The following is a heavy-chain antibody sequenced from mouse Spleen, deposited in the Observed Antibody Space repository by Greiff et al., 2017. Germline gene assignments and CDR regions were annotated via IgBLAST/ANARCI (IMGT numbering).Heavy chain of an antibody. CDR3: ARKAYRYDGDYAMDY. Sequence: VQLQQPGAELVRPGTSVKLSCKASGYTFTSYWMHWVKQRPGQGLEWIGVIDPSDSYTNYNQKFKGKATLTVDTSSSTAYMQLSSLTSEDSAVYYCARKAYRYDGDYAMDYWGQGTSVTVSS. D-gene: IGHD2-14*01. J-gene: IGHJ4*01. CDR1: GYTFTSYW. V-gene: IGHV1-59*01. CDR2: IDPSDSYT.